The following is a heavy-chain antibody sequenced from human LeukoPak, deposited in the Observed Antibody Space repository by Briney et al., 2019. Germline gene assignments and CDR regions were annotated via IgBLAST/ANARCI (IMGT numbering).Heavy chain of an antibody. CDR2: INPSGGST. CDR1: GYTLTELS. D-gene: IGHD3-9*01. Sequence: ASVKVSCKVSGYTLTELSMHWVRQAPGQGLEWMGIINPSGGSTSYAQKFQGRVTMTRDTSTSTVYMELSSLRSEDTAVYYCARRNFDWFSSDAFDIWGQGTMVTVSS. J-gene: IGHJ3*02. CDR3: ARRNFDWFSSDAFDI. V-gene: IGHV1-46*01.